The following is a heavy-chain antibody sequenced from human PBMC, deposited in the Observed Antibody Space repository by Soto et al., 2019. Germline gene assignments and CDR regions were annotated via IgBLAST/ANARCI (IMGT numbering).Heavy chain of an antibody. CDR1: GFTFSIYG. V-gene: IGHV3-30*18. J-gene: IGHJ6*02. Sequence: QVQLVESGGGVVQPGRSLRLSCAASGFTFSIYGMHWVRQAPGKGLEWVAVISYDGSNKYYADSVKGRFTISRDNSKNTLYLQMNSLRAEDTAVYYCAKARRGSMDVWGQGTTVTVSS. CDR2: ISYDGSNK. CDR3: AKARRGSMDV.